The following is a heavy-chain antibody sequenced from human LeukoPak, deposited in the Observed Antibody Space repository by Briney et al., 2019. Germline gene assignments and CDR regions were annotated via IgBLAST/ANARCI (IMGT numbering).Heavy chain of an antibody. CDR3: ATRPPIVPAPYYSDY. J-gene: IGHJ4*02. CDR1: GFTLRSYT. V-gene: IGHV3-23*01. CDR2: VSGVGVTT. Sequence: GGSLRLSCAASGFTLRSYTMSWVRQAPGKGLEWVSTVSGVGVTTYYADTVKGRFTISRDNSQNTLYLQMTSLRVEDTAVYYCATRPPIVPAPYYSDYWGQGALVTVSS. D-gene: IGHD2-2*01.